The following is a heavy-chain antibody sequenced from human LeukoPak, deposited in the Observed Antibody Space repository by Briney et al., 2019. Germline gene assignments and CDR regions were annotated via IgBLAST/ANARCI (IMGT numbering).Heavy chain of an antibody. CDR2: INSEGSST. J-gene: IGHJ4*02. CDR3: ARDPFDY. Sequence: GGSLRLSCAASGFTFSTYWMHWVRQGSGKGLVWVSLINSEGSSTSYADSVKGRFTISRDNAKNTLYLQMNSLRAEDTAVYYCARDPFDYWGQGTLVTVSS. V-gene: IGHV3-74*01. CDR1: GFTFSTYW.